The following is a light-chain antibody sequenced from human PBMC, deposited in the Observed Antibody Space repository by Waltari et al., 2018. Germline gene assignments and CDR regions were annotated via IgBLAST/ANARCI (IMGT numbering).Light chain of an antibody. J-gene: IGLJ2*01. CDR1: SSDVGAYNY. CDR3: SSYADNTWI. V-gene: IGLV2-8*01. Sequence: QSALTQPPSASGSPGQSVTISCTGTSSDVGAYNYVSWYQQHPGKAPTLMIYEVTKRPSGVPDRFSGSKSGNTASLTVSGLQAEDEADYYCSSYADNTWIFGGGTKLTVL. CDR2: EVT.